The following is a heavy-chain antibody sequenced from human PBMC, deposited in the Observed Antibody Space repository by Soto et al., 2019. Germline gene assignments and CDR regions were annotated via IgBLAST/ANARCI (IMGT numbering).Heavy chain of an antibody. CDR3: AIQGGGVFY. V-gene: IGHV1-2*04. J-gene: IGHJ4*02. D-gene: IGHD2-2*01. CDR1: GYSFTGYS. Sequence: QVHLVQSGAELKKPGASVKVSCKASGYSFTGYSMHWVRQAPGQGLEWMGWINPKNGATNYARKFQGWVTMIRDTPISTVYRGRKTLKPDDRAVFSGAIQGGGVFYGGRGPLVPV. CDR2: INPKNGAT.